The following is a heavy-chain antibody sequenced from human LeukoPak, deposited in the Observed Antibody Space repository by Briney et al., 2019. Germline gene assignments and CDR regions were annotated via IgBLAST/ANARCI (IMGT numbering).Heavy chain of an antibody. Sequence: SETLSLTCTVSGGSISSSSYYWGWIRQPPGKGLEWIGSIYYSGSTYYNPSLKSRVTISVDTPKNQFSLKLNSVTAADTAVYYCARVGYGDSDFDYWGQGTLVTVSS. CDR2: IYYSGST. J-gene: IGHJ4*02. D-gene: IGHD4-17*01. CDR3: ARVGYGDSDFDY. CDR1: GGSISSSSYY. V-gene: IGHV4-39*01.